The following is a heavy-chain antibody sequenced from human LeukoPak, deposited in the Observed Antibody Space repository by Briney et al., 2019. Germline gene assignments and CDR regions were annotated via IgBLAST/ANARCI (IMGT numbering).Heavy chain of an antibody. D-gene: IGHD3-9*01. Sequence: PGGSLRLSCAASGFTFDDYAMHWVRQAPGKGLEWVSLISGDGGSTYYADSVKGRLTISRDNSKNSLYLQMNSLRTEDTALYYCAKDHYDILTGHNSLFDYWGQGTLVTVSS. V-gene: IGHV3-43*02. CDR1: GFTFDDYA. J-gene: IGHJ4*02. CDR2: ISGDGGST. CDR3: AKDHYDILTGHNSLFDY.